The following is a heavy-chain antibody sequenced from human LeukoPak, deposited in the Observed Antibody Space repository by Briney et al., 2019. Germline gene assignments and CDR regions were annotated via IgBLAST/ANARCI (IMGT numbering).Heavy chain of an antibody. J-gene: IGHJ3*02. Sequence: PSETLSLTCAVYGVSFSGYYWSWIRQPPGKGLEWIGYIYDSGSTYYNPSLKSRITISVDTSENRFSLKLSSVTATDTAVYYCARDCSGGSCYGAFDIWGQGTMVTVSS. V-gene: IGHV4-30-4*01. CDR1: GVSFSGYY. CDR2: IYDSGST. D-gene: IGHD2-15*01. CDR3: ARDCSGGSCYGAFDI.